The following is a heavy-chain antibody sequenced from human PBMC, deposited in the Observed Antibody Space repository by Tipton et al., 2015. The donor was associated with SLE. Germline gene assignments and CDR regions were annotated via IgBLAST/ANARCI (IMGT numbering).Heavy chain of an antibody. CDR3: VRGGGSSSGRWFDP. CDR1: GFTFSDYY. CDR2: INHSGST. Sequence: LRLSCAASGFTFSDYYMSWIRQAPGKGLEWIGEINHSGSTNYNPSLKSRVTISVDTSKNQFSLKLSSVTAADTAVYYCVRGGGSSSGRWFDPWGRGTLVTVSS. J-gene: IGHJ5*02. D-gene: IGHD3-10*01. V-gene: IGHV4-34*01.